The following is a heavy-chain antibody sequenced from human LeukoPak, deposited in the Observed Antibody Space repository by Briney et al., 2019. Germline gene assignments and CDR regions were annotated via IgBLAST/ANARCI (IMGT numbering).Heavy chain of an antibody. CDR2: INHSGST. J-gene: IGHJ5*02. CDR1: GGSFSGYY. CDR3: ARGELGYCSGGSCYSGINWFDP. D-gene: IGHD2-15*01. Sequence: PSETLSLTCAVYGGSFSGYYWSWIRQPPGKGLEWIGEINHSGSTNYNSSLKSRVTISVDTSKNQFSLKLNSVTAADPAVYYCARGELGYCSGGSCYSGINWFDPWGQGTLVSVSS. V-gene: IGHV4-34*01.